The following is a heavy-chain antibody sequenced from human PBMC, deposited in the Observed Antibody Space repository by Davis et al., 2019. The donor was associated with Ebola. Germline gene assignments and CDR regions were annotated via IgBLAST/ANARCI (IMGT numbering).Heavy chain of an antibody. J-gene: IGHJ6*02. CDR3: ARGSSKAYYYYGMDV. CDR1: GYTFTSYD. D-gene: IGHD6-6*01. Sequence: ASVPVSCKASGYTFTSYDLHWVRQATAQRLEWMGWINAANGNTKYSQKFQGRVTITRDTSASTAYMELSSLRYADTAVYYCARGSSKAYYYYGMDVWGQGTTVTVSS. V-gene: IGHV1-3*01. CDR2: INAANGNT.